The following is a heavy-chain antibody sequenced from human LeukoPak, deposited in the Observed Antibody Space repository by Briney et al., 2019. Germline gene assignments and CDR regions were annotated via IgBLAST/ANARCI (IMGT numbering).Heavy chain of an antibody. D-gene: IGHD2-2*01. V-gene: IGHV3-23*01. CDR1: GFTFSSYA. CDR2: ISASGDST. J-gene: IGHJ5*02. Sequence: GGSLRLSCAASGFTFSSYAMSWVRQAPGKGLEWVSAISASGDSTYYADSVKGRFAISRDNSKNTLYLQMNSLRAEETAVYYCAKALGYCSSTSCGPFDPWGQGTLVTVSS. CDR3: AKALGYCSSTSCGPFDP.